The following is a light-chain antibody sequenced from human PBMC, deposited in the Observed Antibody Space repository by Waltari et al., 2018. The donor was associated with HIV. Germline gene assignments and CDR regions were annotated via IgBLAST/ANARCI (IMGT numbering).Light chain of an antibody. J-gene: IGLJ3*02. CDR2: EVS. CDR3: CAYAGSTTYVM. CDR1: SRDVWGYNL. Sequence: QSALTQPASVSGSPGQAITISCTGTSRDVWGYNLVSWYQQHPGKAPKLMIYEVSKRPSGVSNRVSGSKSGNTASLTISGLQAEDEADYYCCAYAGSTTYVMFGGGTKLTVL. V-gene: IGLV2-23*02.